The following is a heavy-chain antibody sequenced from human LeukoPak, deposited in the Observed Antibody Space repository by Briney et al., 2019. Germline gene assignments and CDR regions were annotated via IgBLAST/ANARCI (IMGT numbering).Heavy chain of an antibody. J-gene: IGHJ4*02. CDR3: ARMTSDWYLDY. CDR2: IYPGDYVS. Sequence: GESLKISCKGSGYNFTNDWIAWVRQMPGRGLEWMGIIYPGDYVSRYSLSFEGQVTISADKSISTAYLRWSSLKASDTAMYYCARMTSDWYLDYWGQGTLVTVSS. V-gene: IGHV5-51*01. D-gene: IGHD6-19*01. CDR1: GYNFTNDW.